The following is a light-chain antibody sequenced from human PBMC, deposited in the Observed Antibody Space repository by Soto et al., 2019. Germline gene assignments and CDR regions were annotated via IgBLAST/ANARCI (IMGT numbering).Light chain of an antibody. CDR1: QSVSSD. Sequence: EIVMTQSPATLSVSPGERATLSCRASQSVSSDLAWYQHKPGQAPRLLIYGASTRATGTPARFSGSGSGTDFSLSISSLQSEDFAVYSCLQYNDWPPKQYTFGQGTKLEIK. CDR3: LQYNDWPPKQYT. V-gene: IGKV3-15*01. J-gene: IGKJ2*01. CDR2: GAS.